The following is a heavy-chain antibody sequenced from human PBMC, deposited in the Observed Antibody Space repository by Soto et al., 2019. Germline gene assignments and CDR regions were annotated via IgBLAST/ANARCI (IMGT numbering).Heavy chain of an antibody. CDR3: ARLSDYYDILTGDYPDDMDV. J-gene: IGHJ6*02. CDR1: GGSISSGGYY. CDR2: TYYSGST. D-gene: IGHD3-9*01. V-gene: IGHV4-31*03. Sequence: SETLSLTCTVSGGSISSGGYYWSWIRQHPGKGLEWIGYTYYSGSTYYNPSLKSRVTISVDTSKNQFSLKLTSVTAADTAVYYCARLSDYYDILTGDYPDDMDVWGQGTTVTVSS.